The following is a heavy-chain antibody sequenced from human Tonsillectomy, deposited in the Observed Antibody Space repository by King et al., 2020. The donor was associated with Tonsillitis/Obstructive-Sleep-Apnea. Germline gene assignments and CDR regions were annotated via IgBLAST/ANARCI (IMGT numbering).Heavy chain of an antibody. V-gene: IGHV5-51*01. CDR2: IYPGDSDT. CDR1: GYRFINHW. J-gene: IGHJ4*02. D-gene: IGHD5-12*01. Sequence: VQLVESGAEVKKPGESLKISCKGSGYRFINHWIGWVRQLPGKGLEWMGIIYPGDSDTIYSPSFQGQVTISADKSSSTAYLQWSSLRASDTAIYYCARSPSYSGYDYHYFDNWGQGTLVTVSS. CDR3: ARSPSYSGYDYHYFDN.